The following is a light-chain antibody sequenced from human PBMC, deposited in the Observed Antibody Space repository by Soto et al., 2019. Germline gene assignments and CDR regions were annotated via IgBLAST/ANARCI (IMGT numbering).Light chain of an antibody. J-gene: IGKJ5*01. CDR1: QSVSSY. CDR2: GAS. V-gene: IGKV3-15*01. CDR3: QQYNDWPLFT. Sequence: EIVMTQSPATLSVSPGETATLFCRASQSVSSYLAWYQQKPGQAPRLLIYGASTRATGIPARFSGSGSGTEFTLTISGLQSEDFAVYSCQQYNDWPLFTFGQGTRLDIK.